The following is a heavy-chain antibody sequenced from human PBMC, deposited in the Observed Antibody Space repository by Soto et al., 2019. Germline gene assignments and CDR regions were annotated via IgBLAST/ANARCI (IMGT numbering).Heavy chain of an antibody. Sequence: QVQLQESGPGLVKPSETLSLTCSVSGGSISNYYWSWIRQSAEKGLEWIGRIFPGGSTNYNPSLKSRVTMSVDTSKNHFSLRLTSVTAADTAVYYCARASVGPPGGGSWIMPFDFWSQGTRVTVSS. D-gene: IGHD2-15*01. CDR1: GGSISNYY. CDR2: IFPGGST. J-gene: IGHJ4*02. V-gene: IGHV4-4*07. CDR3: ARASVGPPGGGSWIMPFDF.